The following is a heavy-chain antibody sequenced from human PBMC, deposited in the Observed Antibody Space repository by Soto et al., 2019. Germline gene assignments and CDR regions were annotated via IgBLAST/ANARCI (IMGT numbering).Heavy chain of an antibody. CDR2: IYPNSGGT. CDR1: GYTFTGYY. V-gene: IGHV1-2*02. CDR3: ARSNRSTSTWHYHYTMGV. D-gene: IGHD6-13*01. Sequence: ASVKVSCKTSGYTFTGYYMHLVRQAPGQGLEWMGWIYPNSGGTNYAQKFQGRVTMTRDTSISTAYMELSRLTSDDTAVYYCARSNRSTSTWHYHYTMGVWGQGTPVTVSS. J-gene: IGHJ6*02.